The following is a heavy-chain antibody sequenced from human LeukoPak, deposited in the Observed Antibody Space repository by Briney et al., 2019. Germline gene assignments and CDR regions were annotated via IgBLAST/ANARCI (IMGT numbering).Heavy chain of an antibody. CDR2: VSSSSSYI. CDR3: ARGFRVLWFGEQPPDAFDI. D-gene: IGHD3-10*01. V-gene: IGHV3-21*01. Sequence: GGSLRLSCAASGFTFSSYSMNWVRQAPGKGLEWVSSVSSSSSYIYYADSVKGRFTISRDNAKNSLYLQMNSLRAEDTAVYYCARGFRVLWFGEQPPDAFDIWGQGTMVTVSS. CDR1: GFTFSSYS. J-gene: IGHJ3*02.